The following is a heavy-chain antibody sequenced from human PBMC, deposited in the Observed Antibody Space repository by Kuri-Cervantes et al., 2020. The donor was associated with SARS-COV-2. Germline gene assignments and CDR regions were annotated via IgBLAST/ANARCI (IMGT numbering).Heavy chain of an antibody. CDR3: ARGREANQLPPGY. CDR1: GFTFSTYR. V-gene: IGHV3-21*01. CDR2: ISSSANFI. Sequence: GESLKISCAASGFTFSTYRMNWVRQAPGKGLEWVSSISSSANFIYYADSVQGRFTISRDNAKNSLFLQMNSLKAEDTGVYYCARGREANQLPPGYWGQGTLVTVSS. D-gene: IGHD2-2*01. J-gene: IGHJ4*02.